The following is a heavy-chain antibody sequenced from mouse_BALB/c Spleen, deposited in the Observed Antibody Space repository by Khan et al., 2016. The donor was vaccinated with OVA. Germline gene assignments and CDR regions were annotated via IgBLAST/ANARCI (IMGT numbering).Heavy chain of an antibody. Sequence: VQLQQSGTVPARPGASVKMSCKASGYSFTSYWMHWVTQRPGQGLEWIGAFYPGSSDTRYNQMFKDRAKLTAVTSASTVYMELSSLTNEDSAVYYCTRSYGSFYFDYWGQGTTLPVSS. CDR2: FYPGSSDT. J-gene: IGHJ2*01. V-gene: IGHV1-5*01. CDR3: TRSYGSFYFDY. CDR1: GYSFTSYW. D-gene: IGHD2-2*01.